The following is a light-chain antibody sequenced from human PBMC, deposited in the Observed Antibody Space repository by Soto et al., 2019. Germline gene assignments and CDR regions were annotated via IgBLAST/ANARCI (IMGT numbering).Light chain of an antibody. CDR2: KAC. CDR3: QQYNSYSQFT. J-gene: IGKJ3*01. CDR1: QSIKNW. V-gene: IGKV1-5*03. Sequence: DIQMTQSPSTLSASVGDRVTITCRASQSIKNWLAWYQQKPGEAPKLLIYKACTLESGVPSRFSGSGSGTEFTLIISCLQPDDVATYHCQQYNSYSQFTFGPGTKVDIK.